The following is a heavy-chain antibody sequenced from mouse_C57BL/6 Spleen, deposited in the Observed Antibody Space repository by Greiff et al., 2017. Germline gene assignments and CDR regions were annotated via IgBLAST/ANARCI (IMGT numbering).Heavy chain of an antibody. V-gene: IGHV1-53*01. CDR1: GYAFTSYW. CDR3: AGVDAMDY. CDR2: INPSNGGT. D-gene: IGHD1-3*01. Sequence: VQLLQSGTELVRPGASVKLSCKASGYAFTSYWMHWVKQRPGQGLEWIGIINPSNGGTNYNEKFKSKATLTVDKSSSTAYMQLSSLTSEDSAVYYSAGVDAMDYWGQGTSVTVSS. J-gene: IGHJ4*01.